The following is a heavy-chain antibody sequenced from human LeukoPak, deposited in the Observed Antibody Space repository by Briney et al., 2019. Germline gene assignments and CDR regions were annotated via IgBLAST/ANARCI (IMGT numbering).Heavy chain of an antibody. V-gene: IGHV4-34*01. D-gene: IGHD6-19*01. CDR1: GGSFSGYY. CDR2: INHSGST. J-gene: IGHJ5*02. CDR3: ARRLAFVLYNWLDP. Sequence: SGTLSLTCAVYGGSFSGYYWSWIRQPPGKGLEWIGEINHSGSTNYNPSLKSRVTISVDTSKNQFSLKLSSVTAADTAVYYCARRLAFVLYNWLDPWGQGTLVTVSS.